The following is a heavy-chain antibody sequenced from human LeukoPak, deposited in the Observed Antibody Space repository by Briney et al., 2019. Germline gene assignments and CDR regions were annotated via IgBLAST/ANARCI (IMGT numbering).Heavy chain of an antibody. CDR1: GFTFSSYG. CDR3: AKGPLFGAVAAHYYYYMDV. Sequence: GGSLRLSCAASGFTFSSYGMHWVRQAPGKGLEWVAFIRYDGSNKYYADSVKGRFTISRDNSKNTLYLQMNSLRAEDTAVYYCAKGPLFGAVAAHYYYYMDVWGKGTTVTVSS. D-gene: IGHD6-19*01. CDR2: IRYDGSNK. J-gene: IGHJ6*03. V-gene: IGHV3-30*02.